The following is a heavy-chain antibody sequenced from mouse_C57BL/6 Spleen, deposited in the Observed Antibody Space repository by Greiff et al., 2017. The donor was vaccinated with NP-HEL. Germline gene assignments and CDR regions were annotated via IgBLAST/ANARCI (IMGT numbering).Heavy chain of an antibody. CDR3: ARDGNYPFAY. Sequence: EVQLQESGPGLVKPSQSLSLTCSVTGYSITSGYYWNWIRQFPGNKLEWMGYISYDGGNNYNPSLKNRISITRDTSKNQFFLKLNSVTTEDTATYYCARDGNYPFAYWGQGTLVTVSA. CDR2: ISYDGGN. V-gene: IGHV3-6*01. D-gene: IGHD2-1*01. J-gene: IGHJ3*01. CDR1: GYSITSGYY.